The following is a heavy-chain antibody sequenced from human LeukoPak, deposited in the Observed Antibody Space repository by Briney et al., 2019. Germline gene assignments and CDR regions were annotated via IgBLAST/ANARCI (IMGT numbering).Heavy chain of an antibody. CDR2: MYYTGET. CDR3: ARHHSGWHFDS. V-gene: IGHV4-59*01. CDR1: GDFFGSYY. Sequence: PSETLSLTCSVSGDFFGSYYWSWVRQPPGKGLQWIGCMYYTGETHYNPSLPSRVSMSIDTSKNQFSLKVYSLSAADTAVYYCARHHSGWHFDSWGQGIPVTVSS. J-gene: IGHJ4*02. D-gene: IGHD6-19*01.